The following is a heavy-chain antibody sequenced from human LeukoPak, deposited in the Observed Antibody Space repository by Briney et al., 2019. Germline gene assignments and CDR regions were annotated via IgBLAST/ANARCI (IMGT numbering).Heavy chain of an antibody. D-gene: IGHD3-3*01. CDR3: ARVPETIFGVVNYFDY. V-gene: IGHV3-30*13. J-gene: IGHJ4*02. CDR1: GFIFSSYG. CDR2: ISYDGSNK. Sequence: GGSLRLSCAASGFIFSSYGMHWVRQAPGKGLEWVAVISYDGSNKYYADSVKGRFTISRDNSKNRLFLQMNSLRAEDTAMYLCARVPETIFGVVNYFDYWGQGTLVTVSS.